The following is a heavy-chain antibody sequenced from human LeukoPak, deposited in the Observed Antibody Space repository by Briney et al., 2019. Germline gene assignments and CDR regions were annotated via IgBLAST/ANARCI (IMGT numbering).Heavy chain of an antibody. CDR3: AKSVGYSDDSRGYYWLGTFDS. V-gene: IGHV3-23*01. D-gene: IGHD3-22*01. Sequence: GGSLRLSCVGSGFSFSTSPMSWVRQAPGKGLEWVSGISGGGENRYYADSVKGRFTISRDDSRNTLNLQMNSLRDDDTATYYCAKSVGYSDDSRGYYWLGTFDSWGQGILVTVSS. J-gene: IGHJ4*02. CDR2: ISGGGENR. CDR1: GFSFSTSP.